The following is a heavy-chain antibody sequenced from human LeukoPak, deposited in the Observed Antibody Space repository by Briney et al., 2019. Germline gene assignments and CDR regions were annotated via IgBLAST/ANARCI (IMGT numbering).Heavy chain of an antibody. J-gene: IGHJ4*02. Sequence: ASVKVSCKASGYTFIGYYMHWVRQAPGQGLEWMGIINPSGGSTSYAQKFQGRVTMTRDTSTSTVYMELSSLRSEDTAVYYCARDSGTTLFDYWGQGTLVTVSS. V-gene: IGHV1-46*01. D-gene: IGHD1-1*01. CDR2: INPSGGST. CDR3: ARDSGTTLFDY. CDR1: GYTFIGYY.